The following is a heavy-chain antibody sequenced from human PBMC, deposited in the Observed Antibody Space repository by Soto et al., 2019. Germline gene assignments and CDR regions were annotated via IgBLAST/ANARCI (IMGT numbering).Heavy chain of an antibody. Sequence: PSETLSLTCKVSGASVSSGSYYWSWIRQPPGKGLEWIGYIYYTGTSDYNPSLKSRVTISIDTSKNQISLNLNSVTAADTAVYYCARALSTNEGWFDPLGQGRLVTVSS. V-gene: IGHV4-61*01. CDR1: GASVSSGSYY. CDR3: ARALSTNEGWFDP. D-gene: IGHD2-8*01. CDR2: IYYTGTS. J-gene: IGHJ5*02.